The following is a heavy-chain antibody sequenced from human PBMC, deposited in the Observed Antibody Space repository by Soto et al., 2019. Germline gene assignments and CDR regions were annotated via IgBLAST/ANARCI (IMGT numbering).Heavy chain of an antibody. CDR1: GFSLLTNGVG. J-gene: IGHJ4*02. CDR3: ARTGQYDLLTFDY. D-gene: IGHD3-3*01. CDR2: IYWDDDK. Sequence: QITLKESGPTVVRPTQTLTLTCSFSGFSLLTNGVGVGWVRQPPGKALEWLALIYWDDDKRYNPSLETRLTIIKDTSKDHVVLTLTDIDPVDTATYFCARTGQYDLLTFDYWGQGTQVTVSS. V-gene: IGHV2-5*02.